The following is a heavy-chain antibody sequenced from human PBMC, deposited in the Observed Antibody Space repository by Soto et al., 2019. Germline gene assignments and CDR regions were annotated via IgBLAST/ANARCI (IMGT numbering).Heavy chain of an antibody. CDR1: GYSISAYY. Sequence: QVQLVQSGTEVKKPGASVKVSCQASGYSISAYYIHWVRQAPGQGLEWMGWIDPKNGGTVSAQKFQGRLTMTRDTSISTVYMDLGGLTSDDTALYYCGRDDYGIFPYWGQGSLVTVSS. CDR2: IDPKNGGT. V-gene: IGHV1-2*02. D-gene: IGHD3-10*01. CDR3: GRDDYGIFPY. J-gene: IGHJ4*02.